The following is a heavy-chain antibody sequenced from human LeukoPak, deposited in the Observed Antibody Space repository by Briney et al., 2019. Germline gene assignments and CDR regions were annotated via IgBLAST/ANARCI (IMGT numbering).Heavy chain of an antibody. CDR2: INHSGST. V-gene: IGHV4-34*01. CDR1: GETFIHNF. CDR3: ARAMPYFYGSIAVPGTIDY. J-gene: IGHJ4*02. Sequence: SETLTLTCAVYGETFIHNFWTWIRQPPGKGLEWIGQINHSGSTYYNPSLKSRVTILVDTSKNQFSLKLTSVTAADTAVYYCARAMPYFYGSIAVPGTIDYWGQGILVTVSS. D-gene: IGHD6-19*01.